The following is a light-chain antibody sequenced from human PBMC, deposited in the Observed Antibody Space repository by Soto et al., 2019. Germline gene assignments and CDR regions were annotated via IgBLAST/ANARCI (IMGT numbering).Light chain of an antibody. Sequence: SYELTQSPSVSVAPGQTARITCGGNKIGTKSVHWYQQKPGQAPVLVVFDDSDRPSGIPERFSGSNSGNTATLTISRVEAGDEADYYCQVWDSSTDQNVVFGGGTKLTVL. CDR2: DDS. CDR1: KIGTKS. V-gene: IGLV3-21*02. CDR3: QVWDSSTDQNVV. J-gene: IGLJ2*01.